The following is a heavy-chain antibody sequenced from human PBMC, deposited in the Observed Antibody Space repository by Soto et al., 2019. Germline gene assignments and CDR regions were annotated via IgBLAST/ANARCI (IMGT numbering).Heavy chain of an antibody. D-gene: IGHD2-15*01. CDR2: MSWDGSDE. Sequence: QVQLVESGGGVVQPGRSLRLSCAASGFTFSSYGMHWVRQAPGKGLEWVAVMSWDGSDEFYEETVKGRFTVSRDSSRNTLYLQMNSLRPEDTAVYYCAKEGCSGGICYGFDYWGQGTLVTVSS. CDR1: GFTFSSYG. J-gene: IGHJ4*02. CDR3: AKEGCSGGICYGFDY. V-gene: IGHV3-30*18.